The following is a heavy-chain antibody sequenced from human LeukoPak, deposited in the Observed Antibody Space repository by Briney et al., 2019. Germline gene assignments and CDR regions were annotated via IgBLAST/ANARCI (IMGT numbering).Heavy chain of an antibody. CDR1: GGSISSTNW. D-gene: IGHD6-19*01. J-gene: IGHJ4*02. CDR3: ARSPGYSSGGGGTFDY. Sequence: PSETLSLTCAVSGGSISSTNWWNWVRQPPGKGLKWIGEIHHSGSTNYNPSLKSRVTISVDKSKNQFSLKLSSVTAADTAVYYCARSPGYSSGGGGTFDYWGQGTLVTVSS. V-gene: IGHV4-4*02. CDR2: IHHSGST.